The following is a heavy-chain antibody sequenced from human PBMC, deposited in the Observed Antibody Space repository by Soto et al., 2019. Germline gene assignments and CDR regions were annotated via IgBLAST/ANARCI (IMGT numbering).Heavy chain of an antibody. CDR2: IRSKAHGGTT. CDR3: TRRGGSYYYGMDV. Sequence: GGSLRLSCTASGFTFGDYAMNWFRQAPGKGLQWVGFIRSKAHGGTTDYAASVKGRFTISRDDSKSIAYLQMNSLKTEDTAVYYCTRRGGSYYYGMDVWGQGTTVTVPS. CDR1: GFTFGDYA. V-gene: IGHV3-49*03. J-gene: IGHJ6*02.